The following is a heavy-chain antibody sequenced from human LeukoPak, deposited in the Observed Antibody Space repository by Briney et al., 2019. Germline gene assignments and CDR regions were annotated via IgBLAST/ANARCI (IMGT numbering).Heavy chain of an antibody. Sequence: ASVKVSCKASGYTFTSYGISWVRQAPGQGLEWMGWISAYNGNTNYAQKLQGRVTMTTDTSTSTAYMELRSLRSDDTAVYYCARDSCSSTSGYYFDYWGQGTLVTVSS. CDR3: ARDSCSSTSGYYFDY. D-gene: IGHD2-2*01. CDR1: GYTFTSYG. V-gene: IGHV1-18*01. J-gene: IGHJ4*02. CDR2: ISAYNGNT.